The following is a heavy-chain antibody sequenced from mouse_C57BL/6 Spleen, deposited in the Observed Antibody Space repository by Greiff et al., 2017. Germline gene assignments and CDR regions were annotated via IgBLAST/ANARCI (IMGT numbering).Heavy chain of an antibody. D-gene: IGHD2-12*01. CDR3: ARYYN. Sequence: DVQLQESGPGLVKPSQSLSLTCSVTGYSITSGYYWNWIRQFPGNKLEWMGYISYDGSNNYNPSLKNRISITRDTSKNQFFLKLNSVTTEDTATYYCARYYNWGQGTLVTVSA. J-gene: IGHJ3*01. V-gene: IGHV3-6*01. CDR2: ISYDGSN. CDR1: GYSITSGYY.